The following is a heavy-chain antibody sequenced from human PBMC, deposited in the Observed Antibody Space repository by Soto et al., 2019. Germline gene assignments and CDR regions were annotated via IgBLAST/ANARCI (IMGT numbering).Heavy chain of an antibody. D-gene: IGHD6-13*01. CDR1: GFTFSSYG. CDR2: IWYDGSNK. CDR3: AREGSSSWYAGKYFQH. J-gene: IGHJ1*01. Sequence: QVQLVESGGGVVQPGRSLRLSCAASGFTFSSYGMHWVRQAPGQGLEWVAVIWYDGSNKYYADSVNGRFTISRDNSKNTLYLQMNSLRAEDTAVYYCAREGSSSWYAGKYFQHWGQGTLVTVSS. V-gene: IGHV3-33*01.